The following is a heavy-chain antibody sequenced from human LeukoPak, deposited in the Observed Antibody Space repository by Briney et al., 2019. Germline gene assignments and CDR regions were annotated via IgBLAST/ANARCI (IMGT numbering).Heavy chain of an antibody. Sequence: SETLSLTCTVSGGSISSGSYYWSWIRQPAGKGLEWIGRIYTSGSTNYNPSLKSRVTISVDTSKNQFSLKLSSVTAADTAVYYCARDHAREGNWFDPWGQGTLVTVSS. CDR1: GGSISSGSYY. J-gene: IGHJ5*02. CDR3: ARDHAREGNWFDP. D-gene: IGHD3-10*02. V-gene: IGHV4-61*02. CDR2: IYTSGST.